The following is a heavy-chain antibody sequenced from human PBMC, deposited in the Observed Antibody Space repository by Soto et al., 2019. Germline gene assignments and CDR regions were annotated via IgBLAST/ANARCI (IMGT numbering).Heavy chain of an antibody. CDR3: ARVRDSRLNWFDP. D-gene: IGHD6-13*01. Sequence: SVKVSCKASGGTFSSYAISWVRQAPGQGLEWMGGIIPIFGTANYAQKFQGRVTITADESTSTAYMELSSLRSEDTAVYYCARVRDSRLNWFDPSGQGTLVTVSS. J-gene: IGHJ5*02. CDR2: IIPIFGTA. CDR1: GGTFSSYA. V-gene: IGHV1-69*13.